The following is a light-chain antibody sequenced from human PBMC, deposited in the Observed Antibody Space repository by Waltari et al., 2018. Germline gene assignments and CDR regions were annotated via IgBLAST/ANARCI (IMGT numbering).Light chain of an antibody. CDR2: DAS. J-gene: IGKJ4*01. V-gene: IGKV1-5*01. CDR1: QSIIRW. CDR3: QQYLSFSGLT. Sequence: DIQMTQSPPTLSASVGDRVTITCRASQSIIRWLAWYQQKPGTAPKLLIYDASTLETGVPSRFSGSGSETEFTLTINSLQTDDFGTYYCQQYLSFSGLTFGGGTKV.